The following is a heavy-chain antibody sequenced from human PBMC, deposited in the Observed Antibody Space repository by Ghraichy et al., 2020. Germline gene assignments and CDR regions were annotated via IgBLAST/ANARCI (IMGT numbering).Heavy chain of an antibody. CDR3: ARASSSWYPDYFDY. CDR1: GYSISSGYY. D-gene: IGHD6-13*01. V-gene: IGHV4-38-2*02. J-gene: IGHJ4*02. Sequence: ETLSLTCTVSGYSISSGYYWGWIRQPPGKGLEWIGSIYHSGSTYYNPSLKSRVTISVDTSKNQFSLKLSSVTAADTAVYYCARASSSWYPDYFDYWGQGTLVTVSS. CDR2: IYHSGST.